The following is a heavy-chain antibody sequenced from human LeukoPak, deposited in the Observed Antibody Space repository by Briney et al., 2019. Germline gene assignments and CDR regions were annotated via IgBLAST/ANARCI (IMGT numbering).Heavy chain of an antibody. Sequence: SETLSLTCVVSGGSLNSGINSWSWLRQSPEKGLEWIGYLYFNGKTNYKPSLQSRLSISLDRSKNQFSLKLTSVTAADSAVYYCARVKRGSDAFDVWGQGAVVIVSS. J-gene: IGHJ3*01. V-gene: IGHV4-30-2*06. CDR2: LYFNGKT. CDR3: ARVKRGSDAFDV. CDR1: GGSLNSGINS.